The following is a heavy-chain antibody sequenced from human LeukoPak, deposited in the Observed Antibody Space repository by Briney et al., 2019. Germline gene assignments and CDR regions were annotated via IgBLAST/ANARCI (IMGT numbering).Heavy chain of an antibody. D-gene: IGHD3-22*01. J-gene: IGHJ4*02. CDR2: INPSGGST. Sequence: ASVKVSCKASGYTFTSYYMHWGRQAPGQGVEWMGVINPSGGSTSYAENIQGRVTMPRDTSTSTVYMELSSLRSEDTAVYYCARAPHDSSGYYYVSFDYWGQGTLVTVSS. CDR1: GYTFTSYY. V-gene: IGHV1-46*01. CDR3: ARAPHDSSGYYYVSFDY.